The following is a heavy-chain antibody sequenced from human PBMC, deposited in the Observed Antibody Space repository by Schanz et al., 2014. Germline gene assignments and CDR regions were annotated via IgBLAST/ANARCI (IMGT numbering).Heavy chain of an antibody. Sequence: QVQLVESGGGVVQPGGSLRLSCAASGFPFSSYALHWVRQAPGKGLEWVAVMWNDGIKTHYADSGKGRFTISRDNSKNTLFLQMSSLRAEDTAVYYYARDGDFDYWGQGTLVNGSS. J-gene: IGHJ4*02. CDR2: MWNDGIKT. CDR3: ARDGDFDY. V-gene: IGHV3-30*04. CDR1: GFPFSSYA.